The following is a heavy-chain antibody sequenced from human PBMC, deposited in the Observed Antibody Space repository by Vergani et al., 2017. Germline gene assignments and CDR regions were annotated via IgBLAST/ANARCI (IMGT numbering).Heavy chain of an antibody. CDR1: GGSFSGYY. CDR2: INHSGST. D-gene: IGHD3-10*01. V-gene: IGHV4-34*01. CDR3: ARSVGSGSYDDY. Sequence: QLQQWGAGLLKPSETLSLTCAVYGGSFSGYYWSWIRQPPGKGLEWIGEINHSGSTNYNPSLKSRVTISVDTSKNQFSLKLSSVTAADTAVYYCARSVGSGSYDDYWGQGTLVTVSS. J-gene: IGHJ4*02.